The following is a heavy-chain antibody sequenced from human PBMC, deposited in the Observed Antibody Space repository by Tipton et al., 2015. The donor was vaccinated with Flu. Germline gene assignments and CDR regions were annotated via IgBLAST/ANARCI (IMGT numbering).Heavy chain of an antibody. CDR1: GFTFSNYW. J-gene: IGHJ4*02. D-gene: IGHD4-23*01. CDR2: IKQDGSEK. CDR3: ARGGGGPSDY. V-gene: IGHV3-7*01. Sequence: MQLVQSGGGLVQPGGSLRLSCAASGFTFSNYWMSWVRQAPGKGLEWVGNIKQDGSEKYYVDSVKGRFTISRDNAKNSLYLQMNSLRAEDTAVYYCARGGGGPSDYWGQGILVIVSS.